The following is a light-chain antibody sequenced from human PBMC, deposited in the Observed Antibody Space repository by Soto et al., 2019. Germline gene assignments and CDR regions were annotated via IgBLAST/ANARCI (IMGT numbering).Light chain of an antibody. CDR1: QTISSW. CDR2: KAS. Sequence: DIQMTQSPSTLSGSVGDRVTITCRASQTISSWLAWYQQKPGKAPKLLIYKASTLKSGVPSRFSGSGFGTEFTLTISSLQPDDFATYYCQHYKSYFRTFGQGTKVDIK. V-gene: IGKV1-5*03. J-gene: IGKJ1*01. CDR3: QHYKSYFRT.